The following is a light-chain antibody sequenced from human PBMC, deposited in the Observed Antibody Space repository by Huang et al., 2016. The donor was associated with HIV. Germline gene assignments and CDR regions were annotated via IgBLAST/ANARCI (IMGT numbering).Light chain of an antibody. CDR1: QSISNY. CDR3: QQTYSSLPT. Sequence: DIQMTQSPSSLSASVGATVTITCRASQSISNYLNWYQQRPGKAPDLLIYATSSLQSGVPSRFSGSGSGTDFTLTISSLQPGDLATYYCQQTYSSLPTFGQGTRLEI. V-gene: IGKV1-39*01. CDR2: ATS. J-gene: IGKJ5*01.